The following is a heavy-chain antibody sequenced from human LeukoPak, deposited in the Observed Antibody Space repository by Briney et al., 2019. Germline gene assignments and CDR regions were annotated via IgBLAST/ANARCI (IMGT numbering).Heavy chain of an antibody. J-gene: IGHJ6*03. D-gene: IGHD3-3*01. CDR3: AWPVPAPYYDSWRGDVGYMDV. Sequence: SETLSLTCTVSGGSISSSSYYWGWIRQPPGKGLEWIGSIYYSGSTYYNPSLKSRVTISVDTSKNQFSLKLSSVTAADTAVSHCAWPVPAPYYDSWRGDVGYMDVWGKGTTVTVSS. CDR2: IYYSGST. V-gene: IGHV4-39*01. CDR1: GGSISSSSYY.